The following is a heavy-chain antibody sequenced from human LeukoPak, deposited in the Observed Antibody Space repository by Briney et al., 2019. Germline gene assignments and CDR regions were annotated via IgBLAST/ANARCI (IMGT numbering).Heavy chain of an antibody. Sequence: ASVKVSCKASGYTFTGYYIHWVRQAPGQGLEWMGVINPSGGSTNYAQKFQGRVTMTRDMSTSTVYMELSSLRSEDTAVYYCARIGRARAFDYWGQGTLVTVSS. CDR2: INPSGGST. J-gene: IGHJ4*02. V-gene: IGHV1-46*01. CDR1: GYTFTGYY. D-gene: IGHD5-24*01. CDR3: ARIGRARAFDY.